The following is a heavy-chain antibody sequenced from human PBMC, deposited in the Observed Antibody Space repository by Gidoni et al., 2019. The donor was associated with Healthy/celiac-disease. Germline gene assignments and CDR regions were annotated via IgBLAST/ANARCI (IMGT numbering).Heavy chain of an antibody. Sequence: EVQLLESGGGLVQPGGSLRLSCAASGFTFSSYALSWVRQAPGKGLEWVSAISGSGGSTYYADSVKGRFTISRDNSKNTLYLQMNSLRAEDTAVYYCAKDDAEWLVSCMDVWGQGTTVTVSS. D-gene: IGHD6-19*01. CDR3: AKDDAEWLVSCMDV. J-gene: IGHJ6*02. CDR1: GFTFSSYA. CDR2: ISGSGGST. V-gene: IGHV3-23*01.